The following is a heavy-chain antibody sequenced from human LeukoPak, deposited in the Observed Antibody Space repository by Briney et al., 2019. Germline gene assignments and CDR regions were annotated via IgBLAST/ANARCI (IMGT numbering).Heavy chain of an antibody. D-gene: IGHD3-22*01. CDR1: GGTFSSYA. CDR3: ARCAYYYFYSSGYTLDY. CDR2: IIPIFGTA. V-gene: IGHV1-69*05. J-gene: IGHJ4*02. Sequence: ASVKVSCEASGGTFSSYAISWVRQAPGQGLEWMGGIIPIFGTANYAQKFQGRVTITTDESTSTAYMELSSLRSEDTAVYYCARCAYYYFYSSGYTLDYWGQGTLVTVSS.